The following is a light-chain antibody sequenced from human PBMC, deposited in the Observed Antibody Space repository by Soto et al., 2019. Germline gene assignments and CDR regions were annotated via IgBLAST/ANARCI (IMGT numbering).Light chain of an antibody. CDR1: SSNIGNNY. CDR3: GTWDSSLSARYV. Sequence: QSVLTQPPSVSAAPGQKVTISCSGSSSNIGNNYVSWYQQLPGTAPKLLIYDNNKRPSGIPDRFSGSKSGTSATLGITGLQTGDEADYYCGTWDSSLSARYVFGTGTKVT. J-gene: IGLJ1*01. CDR2: DNN. V-gene: IGLV1-51*01.